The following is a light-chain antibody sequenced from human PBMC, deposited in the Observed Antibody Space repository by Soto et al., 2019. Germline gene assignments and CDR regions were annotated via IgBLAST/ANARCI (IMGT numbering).Light chain of an antibody. CDR1: QSISSW. V-gene: IGKV1-5*03. Sequence: DIQMTQSPSTLSASVGDRVTITCRASQSISSWLAWYQQKPGKAPKLLIYKASTLKSGVPSRFSGSGSGTEFTLSISGLQPDDFATYYCQHFYTYSPWTFGQGTKVDNK. J-gene: IGKJ1*01. CDR3: QHFYTYSPWT. CDR2: KAS.